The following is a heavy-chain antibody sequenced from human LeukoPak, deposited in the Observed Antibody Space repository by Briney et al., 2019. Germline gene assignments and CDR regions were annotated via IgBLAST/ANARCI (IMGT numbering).Heavy chain of an antibody. CDR1: GFTFSSYV. CDR3: AKEGIGAAGRRFDC. CDR2: MANTCGNT. V-gene: IGHV3-23*01. D-gene: IGHD6-13*01. J-gene: IGHJ4*02. Sequence: VGSLRLSCVASGFTFSSYVMNWVRQAPGKGLQGVSSMANTCGNTYYADSVRGRFTISRDNSKNTLYLQMNSLRDEDTAVYYCAKEGIGAAGRRFDCWGQGTPVTVSS.